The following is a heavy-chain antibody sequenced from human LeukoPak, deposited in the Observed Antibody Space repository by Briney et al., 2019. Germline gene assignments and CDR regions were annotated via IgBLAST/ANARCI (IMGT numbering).Heavy chain of an antibody. J-gene: IGHJ4*02. CDR1: GFDFYIYA. D-gene: IGHD6-13*01. V-gene: IGHV3-23*01. CDR3: GKDPDSSSWSVIDY. Sequence: GGSLRLSCTASGFDFYIYAVTWVRQAPGKGLQWVSGISGAGETTYYADSVKGRFTISRDNSKNTVYLQMNSLRAEDTVVYYCGKDPDSSSWSVIDYWGQGTLVTVSS. CDR2: ISGAGETT.